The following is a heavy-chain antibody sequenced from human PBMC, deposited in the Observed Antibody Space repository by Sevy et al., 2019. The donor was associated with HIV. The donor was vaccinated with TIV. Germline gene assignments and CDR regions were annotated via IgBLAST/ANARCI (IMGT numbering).Heavy chain of an antibody. CDR2: MNPNSGNT. J-gene: IGHJ6*02. CDR3: ARGRPLRGLLWFGEPVYYYYGMDV. D-gene: IGHD3-10*01. Sequence: ASVKVSCKASGYTFTSYDINWVRQATGQGLEWMGWMNPNSGNTGYAQKFQGRVTMTRNTSISTAYMELSSLRSEDTAVYYCARGRPLRGLLWFGEPVYYYYGMDVWGQGTTVTVSS. CDR1: GYTFTSYD. V-gene: IGHV1-8*01.